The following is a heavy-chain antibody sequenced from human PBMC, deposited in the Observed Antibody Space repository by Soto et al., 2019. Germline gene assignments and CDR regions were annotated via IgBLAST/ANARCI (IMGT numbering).Heavy chain of an antibody. V-gene: IGHV4-39*01. CDR2: MSYSRST. CDR3: ASHLRPTNCGGGYFDY. CDR1: GGSISSNNYY. Sequence: QLQLQESGPGLVKPSETLSLTCFVSGGSISSNNYYWGWIRQPPGKGLEWIGSMSYSRSTYYNPSLKSRVTISVDTSKNQFYLEMTSVTAADTAVYYGASHLRPTNCGGGYFDYWGQGPLVTVSS. D-gene: IGHD3-16*01. J-gene: IGHJ4*02.